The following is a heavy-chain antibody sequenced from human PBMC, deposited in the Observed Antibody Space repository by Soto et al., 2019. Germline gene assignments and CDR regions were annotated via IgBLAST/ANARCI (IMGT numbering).Heavy chain of an antibody. CDR2: ISAYNGNT. Sequence: ASVKVSCKASGYTFTSYGISWVRQAPGKGLEWMGWISAYNGNTNYAQKFQGRVTMTTDTSTSTAYMELRSLRSDDTAIYYCATGKILYDYQVPADYWGQGTLVTVS. V-gene: IGHV1-18*01. J-gene: IGHJ4*02. CDR3: ATGKILYDYQVPADY. D-gene: IGHD3-16*01. CDR1: GYTFTSYG.